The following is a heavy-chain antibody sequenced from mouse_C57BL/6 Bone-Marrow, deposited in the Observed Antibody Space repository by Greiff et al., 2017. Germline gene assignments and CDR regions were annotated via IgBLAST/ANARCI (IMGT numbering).Heavy chain of an antibody. J-gene: IGHJ3*01. CDR1: GYSITSGYY. D-gene: IGHD4-1*01. CDR3: ARDSANWENWFAY. CDR2: ISYDGSN. Sequence: EVQLQQSGPGLVKPSQSLSLTCSVTGYSITSGYYCNWIRQFPGNKLEWMGYISYDGSNNYNPSLKNRISITRDTSKNQFFLKLNSVTTEDTATYYCARDSANWENWFAYWGQGTLVTVSA. V-gene: IGHV3-6*01.